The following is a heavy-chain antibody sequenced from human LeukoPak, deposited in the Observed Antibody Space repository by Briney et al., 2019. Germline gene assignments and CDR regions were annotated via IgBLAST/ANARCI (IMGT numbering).Heavy chain of an antibody. Sequence: PGGSLRLSCAASGFTFSSYWMHWVRQAPGKGLVWVSRINSDGSSTNYADSVKGRFTISRDNAKNTLYLQMNSLRAEDTAVYYCARATYDYVWGSYRYHFDFDYWGQGTLVTVSS. CDR2: INSDGSST. CDR3: ARATYDYVWGSYRYHFDFDY. D-gene: IGHD3-16*02. J-gene: IGHJ4*02. V-gene: IGHV3-74*01. CDR1: GFTFSSYW.